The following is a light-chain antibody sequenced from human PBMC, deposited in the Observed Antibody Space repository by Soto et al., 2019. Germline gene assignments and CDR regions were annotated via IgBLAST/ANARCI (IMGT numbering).Light chain of an antibody. CDR2: NAS. CDR1: QTISSW. CDR3: QQLTSYL. V-gene: IGKV1-5*03. Sequence: DIQMTQSPSTLSGSVGDRVTITCRASQTISSWLAWYQQKPGQAPKLLISNASTLKSGVTSRFSGSGSGTDFTLTIRSLQPEAFATYYCQQLTSYLFGQGTKVDIK. J-gene: IGKJ1*01.